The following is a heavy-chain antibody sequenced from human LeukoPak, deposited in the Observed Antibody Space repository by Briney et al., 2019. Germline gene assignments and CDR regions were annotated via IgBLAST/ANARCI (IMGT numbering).Heavy chain of an antibody. Sequence: PSETLSLTCSVSGGPISSGDYYWSWIRQHPGKGLEWIGYIYYSGSTYYSPSLKSRVTISVDTSENQFSLRLNSVTAADTAVYYCARRGASHSFDYWGQGTLVTVSS. CDR2: IYYSGST. J-gene: IGHJ4*02. CDR1: GGPISSGDYY. CDR3: ARRGASHSFDY. V-gene: IGHV4-31*03. D-gene: IGHD4/OR15-4a*01.